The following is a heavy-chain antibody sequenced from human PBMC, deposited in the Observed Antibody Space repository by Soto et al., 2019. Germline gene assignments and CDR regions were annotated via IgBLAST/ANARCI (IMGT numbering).Heavy chain of an antibody. CDR3: AHLNRGIADDI. J-gene: IGHJ3*02. V-gene: IGHV2-5*02. Sequence: QITLKESGPKLVKPTQTLTLTCTFSGFSLSTVDLGVGWIRQPPGKALECLALIYWDDDKRYTPSLKSRLTITKDTSKHQVVLTMTNMAPVDTGTYYCAHLNRGIADDIWGQGTMVTVSS. CDR1: GFSLSTVDLG. CDR2: IYWDDDK. D-gene: IGHD3-10*01.